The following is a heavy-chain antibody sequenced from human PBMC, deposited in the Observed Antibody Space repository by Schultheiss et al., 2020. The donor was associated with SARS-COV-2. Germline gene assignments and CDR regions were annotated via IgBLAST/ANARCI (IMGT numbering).Heavy chain of an antibody. CDR2: IHYSGIT. V-gene: IGHV4-39*01. J-gene: IGHJ5*02. CDR1: GGSISSNGPY. Sequence: SETLSLTCIVSGGSISSNGPYWGWIRQPPGKGLEWIGTIHYSGITYYSPSLTSRAAIAVDTSRNQFSLKLSSVTAADTAVYYCARQNVLRYFDWLLKGGWFDPWGQGTLVTVSS. CDR3: ARQNVLRYFDWLLKGGWFDP. D-gene: IGHD3-9*01.